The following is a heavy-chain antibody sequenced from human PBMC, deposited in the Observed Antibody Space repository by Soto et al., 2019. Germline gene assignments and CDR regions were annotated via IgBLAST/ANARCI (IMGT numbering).Heavy chain of an antibody. D-gene: IGHD6-19*01. CDR1: GYTFTGYY. CDR3: ARTVPGGQWLDVWDY. Sequence: QVQLVQSGAEVKKPGASVKVSCKASGYTFTGYYMHWVRQAPGQGLEWMGWINPNSGGTNYAQKFQGRVTMTRDTSISTAYMELSRLRSDDTAVYYCARTVPGGQWLDVWDYWGQGTLVTVSS. CDR2: INPNSGGT. J-gene: IGHJ4*02. V-gene: IGHV1-2*02.